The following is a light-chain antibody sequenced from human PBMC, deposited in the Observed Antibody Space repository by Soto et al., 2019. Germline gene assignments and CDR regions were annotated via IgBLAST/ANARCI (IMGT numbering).Light chain of an antibody. Sequence: EIVLTQSPGTLSLSPGERATLSCRASQSVSNNYLAWYQQKAGQAPRVLIYGASSRATGIPDMFSGSGSGTDFTLTISRLEPEDFAVYYCQQYGSPPYTFGQGTKLEIK. CDR1: QSVSNNY. CDR2: GAS. V-gene: IGKV3-20*01. J-gene: IGKJ2*01. CDR3: QQYGSPPYT.